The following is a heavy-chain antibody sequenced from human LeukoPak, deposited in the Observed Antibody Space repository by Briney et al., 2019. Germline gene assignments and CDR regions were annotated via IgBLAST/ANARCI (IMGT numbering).Heavy chain of an antibody. CDR2: ISGSGGST. Sequence: GGSLRLSCAASGFTFSSYAMSWVRQAPGEGLEWVSAISGSGGSTYYADSVKGRFTISRDNSKNTLYLQMNSLRAEDTAVYYCAKGSYDSSGYLYYFDYWGQGTLVTVSS. D-gene: IGHD3-22*01. V-gene: IGHV3-23*01. J-gene: IGHJ4*02. CDR1: GFTFSSYA. CDR3: AKGSYDSSGYLYYFDY.